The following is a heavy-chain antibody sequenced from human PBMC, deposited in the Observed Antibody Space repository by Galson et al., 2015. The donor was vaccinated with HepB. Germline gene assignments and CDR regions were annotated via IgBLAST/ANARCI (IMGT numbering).Heavy chain of an antibody. CDR3: ARDYVWAQQLMPHYYYGMDV. J-gene: IGHJ6*02. V-gene: IGHV1-18*04. Sequence: SVKVSCKASGYTFTSYGISWVRQAPGQGLEWMGWIHIYNGNTIYAQKLQGRVTMTTDTSTNAAYMELRSLRSDDTAVYFCARDYVWAQQLMPHYYYGMDVWGQGTTVTVSS. D-gene: IGHD6-13*01. CDR2: IHIYNGNT. CDR1: GYTFTSYG.